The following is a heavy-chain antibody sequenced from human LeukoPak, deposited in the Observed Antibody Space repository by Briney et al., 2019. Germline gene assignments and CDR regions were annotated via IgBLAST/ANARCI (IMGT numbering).Heavy chain of an antibody. Sequence: PGGSLRLSCAASGFTFSSYWMSWVRQAPGRGLEWVSYISSSGSTIYYADSVRGRFTISRDNAENSLYLQMNSLRDEDTAVYYCARDPYSGGYGAYYYYYMDVWGKGTTVTVSS. CDR1: GFTFSSYW. V-gene: IGHV3-48*02. J-gene: IGHJ6*03. CDR3: ARDPYSGGYGAYYYYYMDV. D-gene: IGHD6-19*01. CDR2: ISSSGSTI.